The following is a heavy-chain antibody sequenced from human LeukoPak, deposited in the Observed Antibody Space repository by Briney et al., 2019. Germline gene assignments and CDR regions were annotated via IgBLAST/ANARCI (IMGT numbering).Heavy chain of an antibody. CDR1: GYSISSGYY. V-gene: IGHV4-38-2*02. CDR3: ARDLWTVRGFYYYYGMDV. Sequence: SETLSLTCTVSGYSISSGYYWGWIRQPPGKGLEWIGSIYHSGSTYYNPSLKSRVTISVDTSKNQFSLKLSSVTAADTAVYYCARDLWTVRGFYYYYGMDVWGQGTTVTVSS. CDR2: IYHSGST. J-gene: IGHJ6*02. D-gene: IGHD3-10*01.